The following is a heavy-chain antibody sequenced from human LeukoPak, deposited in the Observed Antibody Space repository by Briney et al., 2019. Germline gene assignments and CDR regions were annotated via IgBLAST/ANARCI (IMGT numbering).Heavy chain of an antibody. CDR3: AREAFFNVGAYDV. V-gene: IGHV4-4*07. Sequence: PSETLSLTCTVSDDSITSHHWNWIRQPAGQGLEWIGRVHTSGSTNYNPSLKGRGTMSVDTSKNQFSLKLRSVTAADTAVYYCAREAFFNVGAYDVWGQGTRVTVSS. CDR2: VHTSGST. D-gene: IGHD1-26*01. CDR1: DDSITSHH. J-gene: IGHJ3*01.